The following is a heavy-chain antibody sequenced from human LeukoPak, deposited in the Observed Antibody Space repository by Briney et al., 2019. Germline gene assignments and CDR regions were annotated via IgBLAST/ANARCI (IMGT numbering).Heavy chain of an antibody. J-gene: IGHJ6*02. CDR2: ISYDGSNK. CDR3: AKDQLSEGVGSYYGMDV. Sequence: GGSLRLSCAASGFTFSSSGMHWVRQAPGKGLEWVAVISYDGSNKYYADSVKGRFTILRDNSRNTLYLQMNSLRADDTAVYYCAKDQLSEGVGSYYGMDVWGQGTTVTVSS. CDR1: GFTFSSSG. V-gene: IGHV3-30*18.